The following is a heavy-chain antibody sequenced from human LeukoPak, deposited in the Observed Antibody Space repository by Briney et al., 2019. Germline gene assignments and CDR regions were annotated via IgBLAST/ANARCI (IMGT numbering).Heavy chain of an antibody. CDR1: GGSFSGYY. J-gene: IGHJ4*02. D-gene: IGHD3-16*02. V-gene: IGHV4-34*01. Sequence: PSETLSLTGAVYGGSFSGYYWSWIRQPPGKGLEWIGEINHSGSTNYNPSLKSRVTISVDTSKNQFSLKLSSVTAADTAVYYCARGFPPYDYVWGSYRLYYFDYWGQGTLVTVSS. CDR2: INHSGST. CDR3: ARGFPPYDYVWGSYRLYYFDY.